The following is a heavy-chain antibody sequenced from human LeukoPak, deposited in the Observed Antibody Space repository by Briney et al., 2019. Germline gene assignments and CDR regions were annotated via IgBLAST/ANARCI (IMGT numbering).Heavy chain of an antibody. J-gene: IGHJ4*02. CDR2: INPSGGST. D-gene: IGHD2-21*02. V-gene: IGHV1-46*01. CDR3: ARAPPAYCGGDCYDFDY. Sequence: ASVKVSCKASGGTFSSYAISWVRQAPGQGLEWMGIINPSGGSTSYAQKFQGRVTMTRDMSTSTVYMELSSLRSEDTAVYYCARAPPAYCGGDCYDFDYWGQGTLVTVSS. CDR1: GGTFSSYA.